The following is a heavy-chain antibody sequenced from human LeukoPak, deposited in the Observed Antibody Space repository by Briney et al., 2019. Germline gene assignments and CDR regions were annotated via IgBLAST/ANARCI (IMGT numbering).Heavy chain of an antibody. CDR1: GFTFSSHW. CDR3: AKGYQLLSRYYGMDV. V-gene: IGHV3-74*01. CDR2: INGDESIT. Sequence: PGGSLRLSCAASGFTFSSHWMNWVRQAPGKGLVWVSHINGDESITNYADSVKGRFTISRDNAKNTLYLQMNSLRAEDTAVYYCAKGYQLLSRYYGMDVWGQGTTVTVSS. D-gene: IGHD2-2*01. J-gene: IGHJ6*02.